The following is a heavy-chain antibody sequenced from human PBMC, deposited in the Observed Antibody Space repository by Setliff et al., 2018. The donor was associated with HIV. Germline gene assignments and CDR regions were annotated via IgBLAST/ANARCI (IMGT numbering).Heavy chain of an antibody. CDR2: IYYSGST. V-gene: IGHV4-30-4*08. CDR1: GGSISSGDYY. CDR3: ARDRGGVQAHDY. Sequence: SETLSLTCTVSGGSISSGDYYWSWIRQPPGKGLEWIGYIYYSGSTYYNPSLKSRVTISVDTSKNQFSLKVSSVTAADTAVYYCARDRGGVQAHDYWGQGTLVTVSS. D-gene: IGHD2-8*01. J-gene: IGHJ4*02.